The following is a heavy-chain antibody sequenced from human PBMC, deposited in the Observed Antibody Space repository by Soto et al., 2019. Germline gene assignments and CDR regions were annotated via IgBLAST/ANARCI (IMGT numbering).Heavy chain of an antibody. V-gene: IGHV3-13*01. CDR3: ARGGMSYNYYYYYGMDV. CDR1: GFTFSSYD. CDR2: IGTAGDT. Sequence: PGGSLRLSCAASGFTFSSYDMHWVRQATGKGLEWVSAIGTAGDTYYPGSVKGRFTISRENAKNSLYLQMNSLRAEDTAVYYCARGGMSYNYYYYYGMDVWGQGTTVTVS. J-gene: IGHJ6*02. D-gene: IGHD1-26*01.